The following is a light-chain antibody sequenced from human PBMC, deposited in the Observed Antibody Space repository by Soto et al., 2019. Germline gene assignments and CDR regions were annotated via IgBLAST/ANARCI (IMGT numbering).Light chain of an antibody. CDR2: DAS. J-gene: IGKJ2*01. V-gene: IGKV3-11*01. CDR3: QQRSNWPPDT. Sequence: EIVLTQSPATLSLSPGERATLSCRASQSVSSYLAWYQQKPGQAPRLLIYDASSRATGIPARFSGSGSGTDYTLTIDTLEPEDSAVYYCQQRSNWPPDTFGQGTKLQIK. CDR1: QSVSSY.